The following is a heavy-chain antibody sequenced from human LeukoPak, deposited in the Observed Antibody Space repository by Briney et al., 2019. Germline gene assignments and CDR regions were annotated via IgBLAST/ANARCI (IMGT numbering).Heavy chain of an antibody. CDR1: GGSFSGYY. Sequence: SETLSLTCAVYGGSFSGYYWSWIRQPPGKGLEWIGEINHSGSTNYNPSLKSRVIISVDTSKNQFSLKLSSVTAADTAVYYCARGPDYYDWGYYYGMDVWGQGTTVTVSS. J-gene: IGHJ6*02. V-gene: IGHV4-34*01. CDR2: INHSGST. D-gene: IGHD3-16*01. CDR3: ARGPDYYDWGYYYGMDV.